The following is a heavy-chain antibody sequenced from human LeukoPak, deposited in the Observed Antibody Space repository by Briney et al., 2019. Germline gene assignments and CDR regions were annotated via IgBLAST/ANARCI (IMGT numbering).Heavy chain of an antibody. Sequence: GGSLRLSCAASGFIFSNYAMSWARQAPGKGLEWVSAIVGSGADTYYADSVKGRFTTSRDNPRNTLYLQMNSLRAEDTAVYYCAKWGDYDVLTGYYDPDNWGQGTLVTVSS. V-gene: IGHV3-23*01. CDR1: GFIFSNYA. D-gene: IGHD3-9*01. CDR2: IVGSGADT. J-gene: IGHJ4*02. CDR3: AKWGDYDVLTGYYDPDN.